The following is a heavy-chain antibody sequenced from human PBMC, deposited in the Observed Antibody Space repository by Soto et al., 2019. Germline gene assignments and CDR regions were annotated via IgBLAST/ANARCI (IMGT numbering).Heavy chain of an antibody. CDR1: GFTFSNSW. D-gene: IGHD2-15*01. CDR3: ASIDCSGGSCYSVPVPDLY. V-gene: IGHV3-7*05. J-gene: IGHJ4*02. Sequence: EVQLVESGGGLVQPGGSLRLSCAASGFTFSNSWMTWVRQAPGKGLEWVANIKQDGSEKYYVDSVRGRFVISRYNAKHSRSLQMNSLTVEDTAVYYCASIDCSGGSCYSVPVPDLYWGQGTLVTVSS. CDR2: IKQDGSEK.